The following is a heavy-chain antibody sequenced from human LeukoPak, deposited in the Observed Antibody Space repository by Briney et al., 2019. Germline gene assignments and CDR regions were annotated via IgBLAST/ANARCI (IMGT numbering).Heavy chain of an antibody. D-gene: IGHD6-6*01. CDR2: IKQDGGEK. CDR1: GFTFSNYW. CDR3: AKAIHSSSSGVVDY. V-gene: IGHV3-7*01. Sequence: GGSLRLSCAASGFTFSNYWMNWVRQAPGKGLEWVANIKQDGGEKSYVDSVKGRFTISRDNSKNTLYLQMNSLRAEDTAVYYCAKAIHSSSSGVVDYWGQGTLVTVSS. J-gene: IGHJ4*02.